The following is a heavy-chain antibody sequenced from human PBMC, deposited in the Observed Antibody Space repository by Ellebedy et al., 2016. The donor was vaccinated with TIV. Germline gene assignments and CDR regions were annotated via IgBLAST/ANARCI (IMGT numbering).Heavy chain of an antibody. CDR1: GFTFSSYW. V-gene: IGHV3-7*03. D-gene: IGHD4-11*01. J-gene: IGHJ6*02. CDR3: AAYSNYYSDYYYGMDV. Sequence: GESLKISCAAPGFTFSSYWMSWVRQAPGKGLEWVANIKQDGSEKYYVDSVKGRFTISRDNAKNSLYLQMNSLRAEDTAVYYCAAYSNYYSDYYYGMDVWGQGTTVTVSS. CDR2: IKQDGSEK.